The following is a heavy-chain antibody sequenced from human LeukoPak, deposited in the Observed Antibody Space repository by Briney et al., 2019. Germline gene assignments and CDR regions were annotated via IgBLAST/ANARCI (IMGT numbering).Heavy chain of an antibody. V-gene: IGHV3-23*01. CDR1: GVTFISHV. Sequence: GGALRLSCTASGVTFISHVMTGVRQVPGKGLEWGSGISVSGFDTFYADSVKGSFTISRDNSKTSVSLQMNSLRAEDTAMYYCAKVDPATVTPGVFYYYYYMDVWGKGTTVTVSS. D-gene: IGHD4-17*01. CDR2: ISVSGFDT. J-gene: IGHJ6*03. CDR3: AKVDPATVTPGVFYYYYYMDV.